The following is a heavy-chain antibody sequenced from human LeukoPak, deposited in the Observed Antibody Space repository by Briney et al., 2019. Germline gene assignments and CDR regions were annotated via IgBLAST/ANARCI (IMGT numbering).Heavy chain of an antibody. CDR2: ISGSAGST. V-gene: IGHV3-23*01. CDR3: AKDTGSYSSGWYFDY. Sequence: GGSLRLSCAASGFTFSSYAMNWVRQAPGKGLEWVSAISGSAGSTYYADSVKGRFTISRDNSKNTLYLQMNSLRAEDTAVYYCAKDTGSYSSGWYFDYWGQGTLVSVSS. J-gene: IGHJ4*02. CDR1: GFTFSSYA. D-gene: IGHD6-19*01.